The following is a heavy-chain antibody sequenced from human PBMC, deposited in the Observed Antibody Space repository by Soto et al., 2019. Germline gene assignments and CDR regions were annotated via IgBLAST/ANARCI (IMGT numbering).Heavy chain of an antibody. V-gene: IGHV5-51*01. D-gene: IGHD2-2*02. CDR1: GYSFTSYW. J-gene: IGHJ3*02. CDR3: ARQISRAKYYSSTSCYIPAYDAFDI. CDR2: IYPGDSDT. Sequence: RGESLKISCKGSGYSFTSYWIGWVRQMPGKGLEWMGIIYPGDSDTRYSPSFQGQVTISADKSISTAYMQWSSLKASDTAMYYCARQISRAKYYSSTSCYIPAYDAFDIWGQGTMVTVSS.